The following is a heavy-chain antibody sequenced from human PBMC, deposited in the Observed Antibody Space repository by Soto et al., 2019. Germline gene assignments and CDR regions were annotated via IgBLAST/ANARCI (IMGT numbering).Heavy chain of an antibody. J-gene: IGHJ6*02. CDR1: GFTFSSYG. V-gene: IGHV3-33*01. Sequence: QVQLVESGGGVVQPGRSLRLSCAASGFTFSSYGMHWVRQAPGKGLEWVAVIWYDGSNKYYADSVKGRFTISRDNSKNTLYLQMNSRRAEDTAVYYCARARIAAAGSLGGGTTLYYYYYGMDVWGQGTTVTVSS. CDR2: IWYDGSNK. D-gene: IGHD6-13*01. CDR3: ARARIAAAGSLGGGTTLYYYYYGMDV.